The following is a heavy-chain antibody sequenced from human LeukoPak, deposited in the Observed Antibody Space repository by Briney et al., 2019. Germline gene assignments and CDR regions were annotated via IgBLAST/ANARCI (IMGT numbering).Heavy chain of an antibody. CDR3: AKDRYGYHYFDY. CDR2: IGGSDGRT. V-gene: IGHV3-23*01. J-gene: IGHJ4*02. D-gene: IGHD5-12*01. CDR1: GFTFSTYA. Sequence: GGSLRLSCAASGFTFSTYAMSWVRQAPGKGLEWVSLIGGSDGRTRYADSVKGRFTISRDNSKNTLYLEMNSLRAEDTAVYYCAKDRYGYHYFDYWGQGTLVTVSS.